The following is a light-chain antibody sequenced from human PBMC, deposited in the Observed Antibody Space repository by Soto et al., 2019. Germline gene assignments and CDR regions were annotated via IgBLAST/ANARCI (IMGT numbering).Light chain of an antibody. CDR1: QSLLHSNGYNY. J-gene: IGKJ1*01. V-gene: IGKV2-28*01. Sequence: DIVMTQSPLSLPVTPGEPASISCRSSQSLLHSNGYNYLDWYLQKPGQSPQLLIYLGSDRASGVXDXXSGSGSGTDFILKISRVEAEDVGVYYCMQALQSPLTFGQGTKVEIK. CDR2: LGS. CDR3: MQALQSPLT.